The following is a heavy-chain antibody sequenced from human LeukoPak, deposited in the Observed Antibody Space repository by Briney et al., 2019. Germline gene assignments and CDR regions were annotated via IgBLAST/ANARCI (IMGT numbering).Heavy chain of an antibody. Sequence: ASVKVSCKASGYTFTSYYMHWVRQAPGQGLEWMGIINPSGGSTSYAQMFQGRVTMTRDTSTSTVYMELSSLRSEDTAVYYCARAHSGWYSGPDGAFDIWGQGTMVTVSS. CDR1: GYTFTSYY. J-gene: IGHJ3*02. D-gene: IGHD6-19*01. CDR2: INPSGGST. CDR3: ARAHSGWYSGPDGAFDI. V-gene: IGHV1-46*01.